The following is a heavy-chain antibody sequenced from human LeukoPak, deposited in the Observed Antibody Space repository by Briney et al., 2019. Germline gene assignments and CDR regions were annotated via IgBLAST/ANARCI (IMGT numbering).Heavy chain of an antibody. CDR2: INRNSGGT. D-gene: IGHD1-7*01. CDR1: GYTFTGNY. V-gene: IGHV1-2*06. CDR3: ARDLTSITGT. J-gene: IGHJ4*02. Sequence: ASVTVSCTASGYTFTGNYMRWVRQAPGQGLEWMCRINRNSGGTNYAQKCQGRVTMTRDTSISTAYMELSRLRSDDTAVYYCARDLTSITGTWGQGTLVTVSS.